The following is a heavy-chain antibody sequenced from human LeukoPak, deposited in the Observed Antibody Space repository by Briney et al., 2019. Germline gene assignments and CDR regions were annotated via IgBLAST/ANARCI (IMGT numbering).Heavy chain of an antibody. CDR2: INPNSGGT. CDR1: GYTFTGYY. D-gene: IGHD3-22*01. CDR3: ARDKKTYYYDSSGYYLVY. J-gene: IGHJ4*02. Sequence: ASVKVSCKASGYTFTGYYMHWVRQAPGQGLEWMGWINPNSGGTNYAQKFQGRVTMTRDTSISTAYMELSRLRSDDTAVYYCARDKKTYYYDSSGYYLVYWGQGTLVTVSS. V-gene: IGHV1-2*02.